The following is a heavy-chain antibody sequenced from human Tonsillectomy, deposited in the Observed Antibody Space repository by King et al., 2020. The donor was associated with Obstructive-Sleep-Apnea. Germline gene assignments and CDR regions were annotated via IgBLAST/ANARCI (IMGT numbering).Heavy chain of an antibody. J-gene: IGHJ6*02. V-gene: IGHV3-30*02. CDR2: IRYDGINT. CDR3: AKCYYDIMSGYYYYGMDV. D-gene: IGHD3-9*01. CDR1: GFTFSSYG. Sequence: VQLVESGGGVVQPGGSLRLSCAPSGFTFSSYGMHWVRQAPGKGLEWVAFIRYDGINTYYADSVKGRFTISRDNSKKSLYLRMTSMRAEDTAVYYCAKCYYDIMSGYYYYGMDVWGQGTTVTVSS.